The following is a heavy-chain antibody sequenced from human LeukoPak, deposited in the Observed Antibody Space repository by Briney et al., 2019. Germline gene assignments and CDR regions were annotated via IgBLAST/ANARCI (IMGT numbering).Heavy chain of an antibody. CDR3: ARGGLDP. Sequence: SETLSLTCAVYGGSFSGYYWSWIRQAPGKGLEWIGEINHSGSTNYNPSLKSRVTISVDTSKNQFSLKLSSVTAADTAVYYCARGGLDPWGQGTLVTVSS. J-gene: IGHJ5*02. CDR2: INHSGST. CDR1: GGSFSGYY. V-gene: IGHV4-34*01.